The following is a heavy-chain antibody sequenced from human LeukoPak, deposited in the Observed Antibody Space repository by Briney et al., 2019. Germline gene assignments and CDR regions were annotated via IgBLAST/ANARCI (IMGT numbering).Heavy chain of an antibody. CDR2: ISGSGSTI. J-gene: IGHJ6*04. D-gene: IGHD3-10*02. CDR3: AELGITMIGGV. V-gene: IGHV3-23*01. CDR1: GFTFSNYA. Sequence: GGSLRLSCAASGFTFSNYAMSWVRQAPGKGLEWVSTISGSGSTIYYADSVKGRFTISRDNAKNSLYLQMNSLRAEDTAVYYCAELGITMIGGVWGKGTTVTISS.